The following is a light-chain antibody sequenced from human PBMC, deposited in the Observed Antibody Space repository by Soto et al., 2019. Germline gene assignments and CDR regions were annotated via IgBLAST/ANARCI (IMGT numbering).Light chain of an antibody. Sequence: EIVLTQSPGTLSLSPGERATLSCRASESVSDNYLAWYQQRAGQAPRLVIYGASSRASAVPDRFSGSGSGADFTLTISRLEPDDFAGYYCQQYGSSPLRFGGGTKVDIK. CDR2: GAS. CDR1: ESVSDNY. CDR3: QQYGSSPLR. J-gene: IGKJ4*02. V-gene: IGKV3-20*01.